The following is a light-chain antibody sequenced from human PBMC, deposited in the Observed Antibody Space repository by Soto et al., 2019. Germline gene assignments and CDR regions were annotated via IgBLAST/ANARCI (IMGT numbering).Light chain of an antibody. V-gene: IGLV1-51*02. CDR1: NSNIGNTY. Sequence: QSALTQPPSVSAAPGQKVTISCSGSNSNIGNTYVSWYQQLPGTAPKLLIYEKKKRPSGIPDRFSGSKSGTSATLGITGLQTGDEADYYCGAWDSGLSGYVFGTGTKVTVL. J-gene: IGLJ1*01. CDR3: GAWDSGLSGYV. CDR2: EKK.